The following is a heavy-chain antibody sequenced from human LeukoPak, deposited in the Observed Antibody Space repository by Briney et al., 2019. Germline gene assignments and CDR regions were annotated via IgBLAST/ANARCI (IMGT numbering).Heavy chain of an antibody. CDR1: GYTFTSYG. V-gene: IGHV1-18*01. D-gene: IGHD2-2*01. CDR2: ISAYNGNT. CDR3: AREVTGCSSTSCYGRGWFDP. Sequence: ASVKVSCKASGYTFTSYGISWVRQAPGQGLEWMGWISAYNGNTNYAQKLQGRVTMTTDTSTSTAYMELRSLRSDDTAVYYCAREVTGCSSTSCYGRGWFDPWGQGTLVTVSS. J-gene: IGHJ5*02.